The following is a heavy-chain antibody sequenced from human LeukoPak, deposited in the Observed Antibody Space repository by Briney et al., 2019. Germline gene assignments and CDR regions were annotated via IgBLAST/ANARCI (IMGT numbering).Heavy chain of an antibody. V-gene: IGHV1-8*01. J-gene: IGHJ4*02. D-gene: IGHD2/OR15-2a*01. Sequence: ASVTVSCKASGYSFTSYDISWVRQTPGQGLEWMGHINPINGDTVYVQKFQGRVTFTRDTSTSTAYLEVSSLTSGGTAVYYCARGSWSTYYAPDYWGQGTLVTVSS. CDR2: INPINGDT. CDR1: GYSFTSYD. CDR3: ARGSWSTYYAPDY.